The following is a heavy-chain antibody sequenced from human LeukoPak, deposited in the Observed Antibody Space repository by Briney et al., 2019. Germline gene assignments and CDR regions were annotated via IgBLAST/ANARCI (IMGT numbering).Heavy chain of an antibody. V-gene: IGHV4-34*01. D-gene: IGHD2-21*02. CDR1: VESFSGYY. Sequence: SETLSLTCAVYVESFSGYYWSWIRQPPGKGLEWIGEISDSGTTNYNPSLKSRVTISVDTSKNQFSLKLSSVTAADTAVYYCARGASCGGDCYWEDYYYYGTDVWGQGTTVTVSS. CDR3: ARGASCGGDCYWEDYYYYGTDV. J-gene: IGHJ6*02. CDR2: ISDSGTT.